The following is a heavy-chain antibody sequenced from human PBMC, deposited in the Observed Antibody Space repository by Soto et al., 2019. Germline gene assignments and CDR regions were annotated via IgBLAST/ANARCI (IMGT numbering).Heavy chain of an antibody. V-gene: IGHV2-5*02. CDR1: GFSLTTSGVG. D-gene: IGHD3-3*01. CDR3: AHRVLRTVFGLVTTTAIYFDF. J-gene: IGHJ4*02. CDR2: IYWDDDK. Sequence: QITLNESGPTVVRPTETLTLTCRFSGFSLTTSGVGVGWIRQSPGKAQEWLALIYWDDDKRYSASLKSRLTIPKDTSKNQVVLTVSDLDPTDTAIYYCAHRVLRTVFGLVTTTAIYFDFWGQGTPVAVSS.